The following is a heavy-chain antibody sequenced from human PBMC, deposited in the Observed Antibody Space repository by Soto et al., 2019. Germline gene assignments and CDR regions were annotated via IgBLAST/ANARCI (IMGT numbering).Heavy chain of an antibody. CDR3: AREYYDFYYYYYMDV. Sequence: GGSLRLSCAASGFTFSSYWMSWVRQAPGKGLEWVANIKQDGSEKYYVDSVKGRFTISRDNAKNSLYLQMNSLRAEDTAVYYCAREYYDFYYYYYMDVWGKGTTVTVSS. J-gene: IGHJ6*03. D-gene: IGHD3-3*01. V-gene: IGHV3-7*01. CDR1: GFTFSSYW. CDR2: IKQDGSEK.